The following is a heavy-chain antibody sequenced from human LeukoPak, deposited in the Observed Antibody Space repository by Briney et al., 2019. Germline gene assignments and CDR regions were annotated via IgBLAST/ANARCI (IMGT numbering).Heavy chain of an antibody. V-gene: IGHV3-21*01. CDR1: GFTFSRYS. CDR2: ISSSSRHI. J-gene: IGHJ6*03. CDR3: ARDEGYTYGNFHYYYMDV. D-gene: IGHD5-18*01. Sequence: GGSLRLSCAASGFTFSRYSMNWVRQAPGKGLEWVSAISSSSRHIYYADSVKGRFTISRDNAKNSLYLQMNSLRAEDTAVFYCARDEGYTYGNFHYYYMDVWGKGTTVTVSS.